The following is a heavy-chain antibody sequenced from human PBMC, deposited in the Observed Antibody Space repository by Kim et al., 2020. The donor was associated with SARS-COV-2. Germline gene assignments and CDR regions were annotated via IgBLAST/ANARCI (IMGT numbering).Heavy chain of an antibody. V-gene: IGHV3-11*05. D-gene: IGHD3-10*01. Sequence: GGSLRLSCAASGFTFSDYYMSWIRQAPGKGLEWVSYISSSSSYTNYADSVKGRFTISRDNAKNSLYLQMNSLRAEDTAVYYCARDTMVPHQNYYYGMDVWGQGTTVTVSS. CDR3: ARDTMVPHQNYYYGMDV. J-gene: IGHJ6*02. CDR1: GFTFSDYY. CDR2: ISSSSSYT.